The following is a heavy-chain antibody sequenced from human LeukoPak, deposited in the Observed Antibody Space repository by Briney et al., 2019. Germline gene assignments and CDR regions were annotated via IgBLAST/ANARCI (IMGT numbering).Heavy chain of an antibody. Sequence: PGGSLRLSCAASGVTFSSSSMNWVRQAPGKGLEWGSYISSTSTTLYYADSVRGRFTISRDNAKNSLYLQMNSLRAEDTAVYYCARLEEDYDILTGYYPRPDYGMDVWGQGTTVTVSS. CDR3: ARLEEDYDILTGYYPRPDYGMDV. CDR1: GVTFSSSS. J-gene: IGHJ6*02. V-gene: IGHV3-48*01. CDR2: ISSTSTTL. D-gene: IGHD3-9*01.